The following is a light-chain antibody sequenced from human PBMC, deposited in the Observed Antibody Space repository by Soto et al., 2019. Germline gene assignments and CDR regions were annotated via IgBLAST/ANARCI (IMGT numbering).Light chain of an antibody. CDR3: QQHGSSPPCT. CDR1: QSVSSSS. V-gene: IGKV3-20*01. Sequence: EIVLTHSPGTLSLSPGERATLSCRASQSVSSSSLAWYQQKPGQDTSLLIYGASSRATGIPDRFSGSGSGTGLTLTIRRLEPEDFALYYCQQHGSSPPCTLRPGNKLEIK. CDR2: GAS. J-gene: IGKJ2*02.